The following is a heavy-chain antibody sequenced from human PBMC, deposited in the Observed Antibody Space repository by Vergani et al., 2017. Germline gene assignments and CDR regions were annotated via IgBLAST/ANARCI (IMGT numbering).Heavy chain of an antibody. CDR2: IRYDGSSE. Sequence: VQLVESGGGLVQPGGSLRLSCAASGFTFSVYSMNWVRQAPGKGLEWVSFIRYDGSSEYYGDSVKGRFTISRDKSQNTVNLQMNSLRTEDTAVYFCANSVIAGNVGVAYFGMDVWGRGTTVTVSS. J-gene: IGHJ6*02. V-gene: IGHV3-30*02. CDR1: GFTFSVYS. D-gene: IGHD2/OR15-2a*01. CDR3: ANSVIAGNVGVAYFGMDV.